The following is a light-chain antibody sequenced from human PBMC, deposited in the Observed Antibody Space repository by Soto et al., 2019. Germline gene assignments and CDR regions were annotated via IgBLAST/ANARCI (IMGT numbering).Light chain of an antibody. CDR2: DVT. Sequence: HSVLTQPRSVSGSPGEAVTISCTGTSSDVGSYYFVSWYQQHPGKAPKIIIYDVTKRPSGVSGRFSGSKSGNTASLTISGLQAEDEADYYCCSFTSSKTLIFGTGTKVTVL. V-gene: IGLV2-11*01. CDR1: SSDVGSYYF. CDR3: CSFTSSKTLI. J-gene: IGLJ1*01.